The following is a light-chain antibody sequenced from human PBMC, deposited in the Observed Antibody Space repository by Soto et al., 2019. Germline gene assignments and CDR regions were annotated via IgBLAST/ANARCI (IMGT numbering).Light chain of an antibody. Sequence: QSAVTQPASVSGSPGESITISCTGTRSDIGSYNSIAWYQQHPGKAPRVMIFEVTKRPSGISNRFSGSKSGYTASLTISGLQAEDEADYFCFSYAGDSTWVFGGGTKLTVL. J-gene: IGLJ3*02. CDR1: RSDIGSYNS. CDR2: EVT. V-gene: IGLV2-23*02. CDR3: FSYAGDSTWV.